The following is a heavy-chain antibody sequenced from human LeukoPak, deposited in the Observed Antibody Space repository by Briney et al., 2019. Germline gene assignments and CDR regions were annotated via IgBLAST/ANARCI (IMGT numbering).Heavy chain of an antibody. J-gene: IGHJ4*02. V-gene: IGHV1-46*01. D-gene: IGHD1-26*01. CDR2: INPSGGST. CDR1: GYTFTSYY. Sequence: ASVKVSCKASGYTFTSYYMHWVRQAPGQGLEWMGIINPSGGSTNYAQKFQGRVTMTRDTSTSTVYMELSSLRSEDTAVYYCARDPQGGAFSGSLAYWGQGTLVTVSS. CDR3: ARDPQGGAFSGSLAY.